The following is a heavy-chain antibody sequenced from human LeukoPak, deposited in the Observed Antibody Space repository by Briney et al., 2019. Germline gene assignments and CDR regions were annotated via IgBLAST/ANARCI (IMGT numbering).Heavy chain of an antibody. CDR3: ARDPPRRFDL. J-gene: IGHJ4*02. CDR2: IVEDGSET. V-gene: IGHV3-7*01. Sequence: PGGSLGLSCATSGFTFSSYWMTWVRQAPGKGLEWVASIVEDGSETYYLDSVKGRFTFSRDNAKNSLYLQMNNLRGEDTAVYYCARDPPRRFDLWGQGTLVTVSS. CDR1: GFTFSSYW.